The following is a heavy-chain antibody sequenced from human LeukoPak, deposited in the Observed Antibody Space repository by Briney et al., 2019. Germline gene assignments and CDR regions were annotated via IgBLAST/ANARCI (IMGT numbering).Heavy chain of an antibody. J-gene: IGHJ3*02. CDR1: GFSFTNHA. CDR3: ARGDYYDSSGYYFPDAFDI. D-gene: IGHD3-22*01. CDR2: ISDTAGTT. Sequence: GGSLRLSCAASGFSFTNHAMTWVRQAPGEGLQWLSTISDTAGTTFYADSVRGRFTISRDNSKNTLYLQMSSLRAEDTAVYYCARGDYYDSSGYYFPDAFDIWGQGTMVTVSS. V-gene: IGHV3-23*01.